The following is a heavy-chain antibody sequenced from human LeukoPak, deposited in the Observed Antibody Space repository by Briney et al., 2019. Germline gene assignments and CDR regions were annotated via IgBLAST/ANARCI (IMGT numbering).Heavy chain of an antibody. D-gene: IGHD1-14*01. CDR2: INPSGGST. Sequence: ASVKVSCKVSGYTLTELSMHWVRQAPGQGLEWMGIINPSGGSTSYAQKFQGRVTMTRDTSTSTVYMELSSLRSEDTAVYYCARESNPFDYWGQGTLVTASS. J-gene: IGHJ4*02. CDR3: ARESNPFDY. V-gene: IGHV1-46*03. CDR1: GYTLTELS.